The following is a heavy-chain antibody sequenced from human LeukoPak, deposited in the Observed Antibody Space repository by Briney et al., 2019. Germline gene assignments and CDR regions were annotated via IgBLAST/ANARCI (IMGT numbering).Heavy chain of an antibody. J-gene: IGHJ4*02. CDR1: GFTFSNYG. V-gene: IGHV3-30*18. CDR2: ISYDDSDK. Sequence: GGSLRLSCAASGFTFSNYGMHWVRQAPGKGLEWVAVISYDDSDKWYADSVKGRFTISRDNSKNTLDLQMNSLRSEDTAVYYCAKASRAYYYGSGTYYDHWGQGTLVTVSS. CDR3: AKASRAYYYGSGTYYDH. D-gene: IGHD3-10*01.